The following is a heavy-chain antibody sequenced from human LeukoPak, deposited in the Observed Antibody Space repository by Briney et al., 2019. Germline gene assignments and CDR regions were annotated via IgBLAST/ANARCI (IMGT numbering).Heavy chain of an antibody. V-gene: IGHV3-7*01. D-gene: IGHD3-22*01. J-gene: IGHJ4*02. CDR3: ARDSDYYDSSGYLSYFDY. Sequence: PGGSLRLSCEASGFTFSSYWMSWVRQAPGKGLEWVANIKQDGSEKYYVDSVKGRFTISRDNAKNSLYLQMNSLRAEDTAVYYCARDSDYYDSSGYLSYFDYWGQGTLVTVSS. CDR1: GFTFSSYW. CDR2: IKQDGSEK.